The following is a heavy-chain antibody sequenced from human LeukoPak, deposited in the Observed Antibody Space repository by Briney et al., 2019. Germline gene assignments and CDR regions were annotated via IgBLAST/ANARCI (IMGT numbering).Heavy chain of an antibody. CDR1: GFTFSNTW. V-gene: IGHV3-15*01. CDR3: TTDPPLST. CDR2: IKSKTYGGTT. Sequence: GGSLRLSCAASGFTFSNTWMSWVRQAPGKGLEWVGRIKSKTYGGTTDFAAPVKGRFTISRDDSKNTLYLQVNSLKTEDTAVYYCTTDPPLSTWGQGTLVTVSS. J-gene: IGHJ4*02. D-gene: IGHD2/OR15-2a*01.